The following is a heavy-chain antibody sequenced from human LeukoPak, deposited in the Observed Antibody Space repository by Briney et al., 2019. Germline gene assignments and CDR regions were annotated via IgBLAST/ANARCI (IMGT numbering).Heavy chain of an antibody. J-gene: IGHJ4*02. D-gene: IGHD3-22*01. CDR1: GGTFSSYT. V-gene: IGHV1-18*01. CDR2: ISPNNGKT. CDR3: ARAGYFDSSGYLAY. Sequence: ASVKVSCKASGGTFSSYTITWVRQAPGQGLEWMGWISPNNGKTKYAQNLQGRVTMTTDTSTSTAYMELRSLRSDDTAIYYCARAGYFDSSGYLAYWGQGTQVTVSS.